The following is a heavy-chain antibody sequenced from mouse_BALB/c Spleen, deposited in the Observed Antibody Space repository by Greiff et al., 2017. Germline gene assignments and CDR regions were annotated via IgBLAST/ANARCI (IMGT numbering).Heavy chain of an antibody. CDR2: IYPGNSDT. D-gene: IGHD2-4*01. CDR3: TRLYDYEGYAMDY. CDR1: GYTFTSYW. V-gene: IGHV1-5*01. J-gene: IGHJ4*01. Sequence: EVQVVESGTVLARPGASVKMSCKASGYTFTSYWMHWVKQRPGPGLEWIGAIYPGNSDTSYNQKFKGKAKLTAVTSTSTAYMELSSLTNEDSAVYYCTRLYDYEGYAMDYWGQGTSVTVSS.